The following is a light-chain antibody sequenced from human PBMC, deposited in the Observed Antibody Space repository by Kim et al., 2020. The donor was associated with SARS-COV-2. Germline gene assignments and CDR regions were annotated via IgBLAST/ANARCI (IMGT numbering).Light chain of an antibody. CDR3: CSYAGNNNLV. CDR2: EVT. J-gene: IGLJ3*02. CDR1: SSDIGVYNY. V-gene: IGLV2-8*01. Sequence: QSALTQPPSASGSPGRSVTISCTGTSSDIGVYNYVSWYQQYPGRAPQLMIYEVTKRPSGVPDRFSGSKSGNTASLTVSGLQADDEADYYCCSYAGNNNLVFGGGTQLTVL.